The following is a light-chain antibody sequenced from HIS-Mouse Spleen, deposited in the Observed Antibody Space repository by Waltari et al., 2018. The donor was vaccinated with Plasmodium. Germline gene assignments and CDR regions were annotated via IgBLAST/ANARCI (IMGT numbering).Light chain of an antibody. J-gene: IGKJ3*01. CDR3: QQYNNWSFT. CDR2: GAS. CDR1: QSVSSN. V-gene: IGKV3-15*01. Sequence: EIVMTQSPATLSVSPGLRATLSCSASQSVSSNLAWYQQKPGQAPRLLIYGASTRATGIPARFSGSGSGTEFTLTISSLQSEDFAVYYCQQYNNWSFTFGPGTKVDIK.